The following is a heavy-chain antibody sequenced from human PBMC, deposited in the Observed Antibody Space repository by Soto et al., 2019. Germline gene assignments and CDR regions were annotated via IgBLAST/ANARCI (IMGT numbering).Heavy chain of an antibody. V-gene: IGHV3-7*01. J-gene: IGHJ4*02. CDR3: ARDRPHDIVTGYVNDDY. D-gene: IGHD3-9*01. CDR2: IKQDGSEK. CDR1: GFTFSSYW. Sequence: EVQLVESGGGLVQPGGSLRLSCAASGFTFSSYWMSWVRQAPGKGLEWVANIKQDGSEKYYVDSVKGRFTISRDNAKNSLYLQMNSLRAEDTAVYYCARDRPHDIVTGYVNDDYWGQGTLVTVSS.